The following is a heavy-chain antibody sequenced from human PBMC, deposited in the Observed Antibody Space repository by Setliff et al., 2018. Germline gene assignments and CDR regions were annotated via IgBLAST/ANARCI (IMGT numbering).Heavy chain of an antibody. V-gene: IGHV3-23*03. CDR3: AKSPVRFGIVIVIPSYFDS. CDR1: GFTFRSYA. J-gene: IGHJ4*02. Sequence: GESLKISCAASGFTFRSYAMNWVRQAPGKGLEWASVIYTGEDTTYYADSVKGRFTVSRDNAKNTLFLQMNDLRAEDTAIYYCAKSPVRFGIVIVIPSYFDSWGPGTLVTVSS. CDR2: IYTGEDTT. D-gene: IGHD3-16*02.